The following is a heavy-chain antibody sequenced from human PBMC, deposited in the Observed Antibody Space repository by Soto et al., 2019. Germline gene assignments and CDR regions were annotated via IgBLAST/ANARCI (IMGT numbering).Heavy chain of an antibody. CDR3: AGSLGEYHFEY. CDR2: IYYSGST. D-gene: IGHD3-16*01. J-gene: IGHJ4*02. CDR1: TGSISTAGDY. V-gene: IGHV4-31*03. Sequence: PSETLCLTCTVSTGSISTAGDYWGWIRQHPGQFLEWIGYIYYSGSTFYNPSLKSRVTISADTSKNQFSLKLTSVTAADTARYYCAGSLGEYHFEYWGQGTPVTVSS.